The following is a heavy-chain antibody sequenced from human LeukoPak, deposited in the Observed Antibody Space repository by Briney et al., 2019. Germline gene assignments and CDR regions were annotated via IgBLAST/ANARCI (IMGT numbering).Heavy chain of an antibody. J-gene: IGHJ3*02. CDR3: ARVIGCDSSGYGDAFDI. D-gene: IGHD3-22*01. CDR1: GFTFSSYD. Sequence: GRSLRLSCAASGFTFSSYDMHWVRQAPGKGLEWVAVISYDGSNKYYADSVKGRFTISRDNAKNSLYLQMNSLRDEDTAVYYCARVIGCDSSGYGDAFDIWGQGTMVTVSS. CDR2: ISYDGSNK. V-gene: IGHV3-30*03.